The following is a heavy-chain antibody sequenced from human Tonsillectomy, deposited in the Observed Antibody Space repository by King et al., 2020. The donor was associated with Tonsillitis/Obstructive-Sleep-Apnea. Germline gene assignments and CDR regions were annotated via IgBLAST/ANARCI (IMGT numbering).Heavy chain of an antibody. CDR2: INPNSGGT. CDR1: GYTFTGYY. V-gene: IGHV1-2*04. D-gene: IGHD6-13*01. J-gene: IGHJ3*02. CDR3: AKNGASIAATGFDAFDI. Sequence: HVQLVESGAEVKKPGASVKVSCKASGYTFTGYYMHWVRQAPGQGLEWMGWINPNSGGTNYAQKFQGWVTMTRDTSISTAYMELSRLRSDDTAMYYCAKNGASIAATGFDAFDIWGQGTMVTVSS.